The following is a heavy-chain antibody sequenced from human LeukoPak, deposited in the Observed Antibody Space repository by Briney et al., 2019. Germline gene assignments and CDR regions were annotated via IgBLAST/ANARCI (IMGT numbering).Heavy chain of an antibody. CDR1: GFTFDDYG. J-gene: IGHJ4*02. D-gene: IGHD3-3*01. Sequence: PGGSLRLSCAASGFTFDDYGMSWVRQAPGKGLEWVSGINWNGGSTGYADSVKGRFTISRDNAKNSLYLQMNSLRAEDTALYYCARDRMYDFWSGHDYWGQGTLVTVSS. CDR3: ARDRMYDFWSGHDY. V-gene: IGHV3-20*04. CDR2: INWNGGST.